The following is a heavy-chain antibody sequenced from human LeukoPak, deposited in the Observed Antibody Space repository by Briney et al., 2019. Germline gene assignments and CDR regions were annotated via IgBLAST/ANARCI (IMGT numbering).Heavy chain of an antibody. CDR1: GFSFRDFW. Sequence: GGSLRLSCAASGFSFRDFWMNWIRQAPGKGLEWVSSISSSSSYIYYADSVKGRFTISRDNAKNSLYLQMNSLRAEDTAVYYCARDTKQSITIFGLVSKYYYYGMDVWGQGTTVTVSS. J-gene: IGHJ6*02. D-gene: IGHD3-3*01. CDR2: ISSSSSYI. V-gene: IGHV3-21*01. CDR3: ARDTKQSITIFGLVSKYYYYGMDV.